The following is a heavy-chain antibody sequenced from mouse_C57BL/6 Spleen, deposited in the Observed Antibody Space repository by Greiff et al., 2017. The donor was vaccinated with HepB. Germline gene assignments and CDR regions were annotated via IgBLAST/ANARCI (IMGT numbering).Heavy chain of an antibody. D-gene: IGHD4-1*01. CDR1: GYAFTHYF. CDR3: ARSGDFDY. V-gene: IGHV1-54*01. Sequence: VQLQQSGAELVRPGTSVKVSFTASGYAFTHYFLAWVKQRPGQGLAWIGVINPGSGGTNYNGKFKGKATLTADKSSSTAYMQLSSLTSEDSAVYFCARSGDFDYWGQGTTLTVSS. J-gene: IGHJ2*01. CDR2: INPGSGGT.